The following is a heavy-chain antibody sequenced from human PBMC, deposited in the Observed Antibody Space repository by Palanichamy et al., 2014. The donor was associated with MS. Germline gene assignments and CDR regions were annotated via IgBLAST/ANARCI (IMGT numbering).Heavy chain of an antibody. CDR2: IHTNTGNP. Sequence: GASVKVSCKASGYTFTSYAMNWVRQAPGQGLEWMGWIHTNTGNPTYAQGFTGRFVFSLDTSVSTAYLQICSLKAEDTAVYYCARTSSTTGTTAYYYYMDVWGKGTTVTVSS. D-gene: IGHD1-1*01. V-gene: IGHV7-4-1*01. CDR1: GYTFTSYA. CDR3: ARTSSTTGTTAYYYYMDV. J-gene: IGHJ6*03.